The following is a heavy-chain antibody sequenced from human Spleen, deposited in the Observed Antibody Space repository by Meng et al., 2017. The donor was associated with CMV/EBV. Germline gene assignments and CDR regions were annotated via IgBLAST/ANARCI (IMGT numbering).Heavy chain of an antibody. D-gene: IGHD6-13*01. V-gene: IGHV3-21*04. J-gene: IGHJ4*02. CDR2: ISPTGISI. Sequence: GGSLRLSCGASGFTMSGFAMNWVRQAPGKGLEWVSSISPTGISIYYTDSVKGRFTISRDNARSSLYLQMNSLRAEDTAIYYCARQIVASGLFDYWGQGTLVTVSS. CDR1: GFTMSGFA. CDR3: ARQIVASGLFDY.